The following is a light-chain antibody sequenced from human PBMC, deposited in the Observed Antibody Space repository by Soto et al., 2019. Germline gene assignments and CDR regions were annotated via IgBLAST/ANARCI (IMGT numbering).Light chain of an antibody. CDR3: SSYTSSILV. V-gene: IGLV2-14*01. Sequence: QSVLTQPASVSGSPGQSITISCTGTSSDVGGYNYVSWYQQYPGKAPKLMLYEVSNRPSGVSNRFSGSKSGNTASLTISGLQAEDEADYYCSSYTSSILVFGGGTKLTVL. CDR2: EVS. J-gene: IGLJ3*02. CDR1: SSDVGGYNY.